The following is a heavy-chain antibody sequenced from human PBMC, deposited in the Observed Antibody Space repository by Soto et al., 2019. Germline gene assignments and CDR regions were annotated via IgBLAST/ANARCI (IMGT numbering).Heavy chain of an antibody. D-gene: IGHD3-10*01. J-gene: IGHJ4*02. CDR3: AKKYHYGSGTYLYYFDY. V-gene: IGHV3-23*01. CDR1: GFTFSHFA. CDR2: LSGGDDST. Sequence: EVQLLESGGGLVQPGGSLRLYCAASGFTFSHFAMSWVRQAPGKGLEWVSTLSGGDDSTYYADSVKDRFTISRDNSKNTLYLQLNSLRAEDTAVYYCAKKYHYGSGTYLYYFDYWGQGTLVTVSS.